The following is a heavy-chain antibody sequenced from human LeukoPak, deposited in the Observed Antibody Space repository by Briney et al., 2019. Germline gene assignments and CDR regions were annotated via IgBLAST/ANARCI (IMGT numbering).Heavy chain of an antibody. CDR3: ARGYDFWSGYGHNWFDP. Sequence: SETLSLTCTVSGGSISSHYWGWIRQPPGKGLEWIGSIYHSGSTYYNPSLKSRVTISVDTSKNQFSLKLSSVTAADTAVYYCARGYDFWSGYGHNWFDPWGQGTLVTVSS. CDR2: IYHSGST. J-gene: IGHJ5*02. CDR1: GGSISSHY. V-gene: IGHV4-38-2*02. D-gene: IGHD3-3*01.